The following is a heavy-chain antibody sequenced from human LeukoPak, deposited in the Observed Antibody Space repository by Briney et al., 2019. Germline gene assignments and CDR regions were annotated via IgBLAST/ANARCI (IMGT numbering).Heavy chain of an antibody. CDR2: ISSSGSTI. J-gene: IGHJ6*03. Sequence: PGGSLRLSCAASGFTFSSYEMNWVRQAPGKGLEWVSYISSSGSTIYYADSVKGRFTISRDNAKNSLYLQMNSLRAEDTAVYYCARDSARYYYDSSGYYCYMDVWGKGTTVTVSS. V-gene: IGHV3-48*03. CDR3: ARDSARYYYDSSGYYCYMDV. CDR1: GFTFSSYE. D-gene: IGHD3-22*01.